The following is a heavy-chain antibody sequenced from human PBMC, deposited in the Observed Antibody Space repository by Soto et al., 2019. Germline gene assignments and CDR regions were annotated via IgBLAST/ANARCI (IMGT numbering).Heavy chain of an antibody. CDR1: GFTFSYSA. CDR3: AKRGGGVVDLLDY. J-gene: IGHJ4*02. D-gene: IGHD3-16*01. CDR2: ITSNSI. Sequence: EVQLLESGGGLVQPGGSLRLSCAASGFTFSYSAMSWVRQAPGKGLEWVSTITSNSIYYTDSVKGRFTISRDNSKSTLYLKMSGLRDEDTAVYYCAKRGGGVVDLLDYWGQGTLVTVSS. V-gene: IGHV3-23*01.